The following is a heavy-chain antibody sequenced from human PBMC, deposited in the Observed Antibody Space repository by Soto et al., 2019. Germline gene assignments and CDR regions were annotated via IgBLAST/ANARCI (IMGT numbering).Heavy chain of an antibody. D-gene: IGHD3-10*01. CDR3: ARDLIIT. V-gene: IGHV3-48*02. CDR1: GFTFSSYS. CDR2: ISSSSSTI. Sequence: PGGSLRLSCAASGFTFSSYSMNWVRQAPGKGLEWVSYISSSSSTIYYADSVKGRFTISRDNAKNSLYLQMNNLRDEDTAVYYCARDLIITWGQGTLVTVSS. J-gene: IGHJ5*02.